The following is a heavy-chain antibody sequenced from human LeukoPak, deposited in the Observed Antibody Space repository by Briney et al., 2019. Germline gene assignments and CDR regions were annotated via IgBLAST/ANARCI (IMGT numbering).Heavy chain of an antibody. V-gene: IGHV3-7*04. D-gene: IGHD6-6*01. Sequence: GGSLRLSCVASKFTFSSYWMSWVRQAPGKGLEWVANIKRDGSEGYYVDSVKGRFTISRDNAKNSLYLQMNSLRAEDTAVYYCARDPYSSFFGAFDIWGQGTMVSVSS. CDR3: ARDPYSSFFGAFDI. CDR1: KFTFSSYW. CDR2: IKRDGSEG. J-gene: IGHJ3*02.